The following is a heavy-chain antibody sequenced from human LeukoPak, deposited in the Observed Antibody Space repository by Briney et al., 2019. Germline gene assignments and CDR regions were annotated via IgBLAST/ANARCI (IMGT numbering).Heavy chain of an antibody. Sequence: PSETLSLTCAVYGGSFSGYYWSWIRQPPGKGLEWIGEINHSGSTNYNPSLKSRVTISVDTSKSQFSLKLSSVTAADTAVYYCAREIAAAGTCFDYWGQGTLVTVSS. J-gene: IGHJ4*02. CDR2: INHSGST. V-gene: IGHV4-34*01. D-gene: IGHD6-13*01. CDR1: GGSFSGYY. CDR3: AREIAAAGTCFDY.